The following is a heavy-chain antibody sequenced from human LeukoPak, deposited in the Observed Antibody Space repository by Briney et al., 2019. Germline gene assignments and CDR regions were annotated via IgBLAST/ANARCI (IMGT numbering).Heavy chain of an antibody. CDR2: INLDGSST. CDR3: ARATVTKFRSFYYYYGMDV. D-gene: IGHD4-17*01. J-gene: IGHJ6*02. Sequence: GGSLRLSCAASEFTFSSYWMHWVRQAPGRGLVWVSRINLDGSSTSYADSVKGRFTISRDNVKNTLYLQMDSLRAEDTAVYYCARATVTKFRSFYYYYGMDVWGQGTTVTVSS. CDR1: EFTFSSYW. V-gene: IGHV3-74*01.